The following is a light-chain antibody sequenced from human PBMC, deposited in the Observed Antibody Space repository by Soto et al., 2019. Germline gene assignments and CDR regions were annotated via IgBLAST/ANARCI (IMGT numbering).Light chain of an antibody. CDR1: SYDIGAYNY. V-gene: IGLV2-23*01. Sequence: QSALTQPTSVSGSPGQSITISCTGDSYDIGAYNYVSWYQQHPGKAPKLMIYEGSKRPSGVSNRFSGSKSGNTASLTISGLQAEDEADYYCCSYAGSSTLVFGGGTKLTVL. CDR3: CSYAGSSTLV. J-gene: IGLJ3*02. CDR2: EGS.